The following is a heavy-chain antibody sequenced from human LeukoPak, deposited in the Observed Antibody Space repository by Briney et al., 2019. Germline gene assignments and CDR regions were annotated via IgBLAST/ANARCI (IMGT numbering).Heavy chain of an antibody. CDR2: IYYSGST. V-gene: IGHV4-61*01. Sequence: PSETLSLTCTVSGGSISSSSYYWSWIRQPPGKGLEWIGYIYYSGSTNYNPSLKSRVTISVDTSKNQFSLKLSSVTAADTAVYYCARVPEYDYWYFDLWGRGTLVTVSS. CDR3: ARVPEYDYWYFDL. CDR1: GGSISSSSYY. J-gene: IGHJ2*01. D-gene: IGHD3-16*01.